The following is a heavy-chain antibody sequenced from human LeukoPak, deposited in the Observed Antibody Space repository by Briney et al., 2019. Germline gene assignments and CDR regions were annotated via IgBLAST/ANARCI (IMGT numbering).Heavy chain of an antibody. D-gene: IGHD3-9*01. CDR1: GFTFSSYS. CDR2: ISSSSSTI. J-gene: IGHJ4*02. V-gene: IGHV3-48*04. CDR3: ARSYDILTGHDPLYYY. Sequence: PGGSLRLSCAASGFTFSSYSMNWVRQAPGKGLEWVSYISSSSSTIYYADSVKGRFTISRDNAKNSLYLQMNSLRAEDTAVYYCARSYDILTGHDPLYYYWGQGTLVTVSS.